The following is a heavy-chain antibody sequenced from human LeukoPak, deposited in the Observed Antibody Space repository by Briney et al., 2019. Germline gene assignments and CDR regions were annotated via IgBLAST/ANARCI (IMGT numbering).Heavy chain of an antibody. CDR1: GFTFSSYA. CDR3: AKARGIRYSYGMDV. CDR2: ISGSGGIT. V-gene: IGHV3-23*01. Sequence: GGSLRLSCAASGFTFSSYAMSWVRQAPGKGLEWVSAISGSGGITYYADSVKGRFTISRDNSKNTLYLQINSLRAEDTAVYYCAKARGIRYSYGMDVWGQGTTVTVSS. D-gene: IGHD1-26*01. J-gene: IGHJ6*02.